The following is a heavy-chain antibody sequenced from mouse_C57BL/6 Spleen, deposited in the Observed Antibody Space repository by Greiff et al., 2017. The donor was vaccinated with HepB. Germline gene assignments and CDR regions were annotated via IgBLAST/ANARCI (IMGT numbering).Heavy chain of an antibody. CDR2: ISSGGSYT. D-gene: IGHD3-3*01. V-gene: IGHV5-6*01. CDR1: GFTFSSYG. J-gene: IGHJ1*03. CDR3: AREGPSYWYFDV. Sequence: EVHLVESGGDLVKPGGSLKLSCAASGFTFSSYGMSWVRQTPDKRLEWVATISSGGSYTYYPDSVKGRFTISRDNAKNTLYLQMSSLKSEDTAMYYCAREGPSYWYFDVWGTGTTVTVSS.